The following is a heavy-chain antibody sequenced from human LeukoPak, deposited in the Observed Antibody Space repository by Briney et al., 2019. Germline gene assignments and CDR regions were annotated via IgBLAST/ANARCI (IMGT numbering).Heavy chain of an antibody. CDR1: GFTVSSSY. V-gene: IGHV3-53*01. Sequence: GSLRLSCAASGFTVSSSYMSWVRQAPGKGLEWVSVIYSGGSTYYADSVKGRFTISRDNSKNTLSLQMNSLRVEDTAVYYCARVNRGWSLDYWGQGTLVTVSS. CDR3: ARVNRGWSLDY. CDR2: IYSGGST. D-gene: IGHD6-19*01. J-gene: IGHJ4*02.